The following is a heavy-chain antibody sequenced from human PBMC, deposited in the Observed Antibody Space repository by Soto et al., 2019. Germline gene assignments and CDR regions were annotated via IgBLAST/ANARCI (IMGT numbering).Heavy chain of an antibody. CDR2: ISPKNGNT. J-gene: IGHJ4*02. Sequence: QVQLVQSGAEGKKPGASVKVSCKASGYSLTKYGLSWVRQATGQGREWMGWISPKNGNTMYAQKFQGRITMTTDTPTSTVYLEVRSLRSDDTAVYYWARDEHWVDDYWGQGTLVTVSS. CDR1: GYSLTKYG. V-gene: IGHV1-18*01. D-gene: IGHD3-16*01. CDR3: ARDEHWVDDY.